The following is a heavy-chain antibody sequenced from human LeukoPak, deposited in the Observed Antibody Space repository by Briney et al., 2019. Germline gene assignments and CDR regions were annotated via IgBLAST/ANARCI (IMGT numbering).Heavy chain of an antibody. CDR2: INPNSGGT. CDR3: ARLRRVRHNWSMLDV. V-gene: IGHV1-2*02. Sequence: ASVKVSCKASGYTFTSYDINWVRQAPGQGLEWMGWINPNSGGTSYAQKFQGRVTMTRDTSISTAYMELSRLRSDDTAVYYCARLRRVRHNWSMLDVWGQGTTVTVSS. CDR1: GYTFTSYD. J-gene: IGHJ6*02. D-gene: IGHD1-20*01.